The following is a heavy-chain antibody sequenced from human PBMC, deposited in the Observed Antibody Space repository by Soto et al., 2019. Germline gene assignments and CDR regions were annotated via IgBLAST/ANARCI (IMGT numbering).Heavy chain of an antibody. CDR2: IIPIFVTA. J-gene: IGHJ6*02. Sequence: QVQLVQSGAEVKKPGSSVKVSCKASGGTFSSYAISWVRQAPGQGLEWMGGIIPIFVTANYAQKFQGRVTITADESTRRADMEMSRLRSEDRAEYYCARVYFTMVGGVIMANYYYYYGMDVWGQGTTVTVSS. V-gene: IGHV1-69*01. CDR3: ARVYFTMVGGVIMANYYYYYGMDV. D-gene: IGHD3-10*01. CDR1: GGTFSSYA.